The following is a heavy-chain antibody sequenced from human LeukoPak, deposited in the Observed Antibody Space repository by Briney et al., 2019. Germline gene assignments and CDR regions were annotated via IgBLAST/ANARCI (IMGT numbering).Heavy chain of an antibody. CDR2: INTDGTVT. V-gene: IGHV3-74*01. D-gene: IGHD6-19*01. Sequence: GGSLRLSCAASGFTFSKYWMLWARHAPGKGLESVSRINTDGTVTTYADSVKGRFTVSRDNADNTMFLQMNSVRDEDTAVHYCATKQWLAPPPDSWGQGTPVTVSS. CDR1: GFTFSKYW. CDR3: ATKQWLAPPPDS. J-gene: IGHJ4*02.